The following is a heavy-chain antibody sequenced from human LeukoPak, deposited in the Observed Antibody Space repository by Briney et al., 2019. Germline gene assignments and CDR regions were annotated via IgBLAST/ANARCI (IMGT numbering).Heavy chain of an antibody. CDR3: ARRAGAYSHPYDY. D-gene: IGHD4/OR15-4a*01. CDR2: IYSGNTI. Sequence: GGSLRLSCVVSGFSVSNNYVSWVRQAPGKGLEWVSVIYSGNTIKYADSVKGRFTISRDNSKNTLYLQMNSLRAEDTAVYYCARRAGAYSHPYDYWGQGTLVTVSS. V-gene: IGHV3-66*04. CDR1: GFSVSNNY. J-gene: IGHJ4*02.